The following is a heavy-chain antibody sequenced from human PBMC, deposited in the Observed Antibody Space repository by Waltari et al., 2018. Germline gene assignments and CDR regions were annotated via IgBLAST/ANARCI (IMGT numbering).Heavy chain of an antibody. D-gene: IGHD2-15*01. J-gene: IGHJ6*02. CDR2: IKSDGGGT. CDR3: ASHRPGGYGMDV. CDR1: GFTLSSSW. V-gene: IGHV3-74*01. Sequence: EVQLVESGGGLVQPGGSLRVSCAARGFTLSSSWMHWVRQAPGKGLVWVSRIKSDGGGTTYADSVKGRFTTSRDNAKNTLFLQMNSLRAEDTAVYYCASHRPGGYGMDVWGQGTTVTVSS.